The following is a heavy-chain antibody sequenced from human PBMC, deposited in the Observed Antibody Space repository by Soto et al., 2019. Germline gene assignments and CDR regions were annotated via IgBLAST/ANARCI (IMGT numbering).Heavy chain of an antibody. V-gene: IGHV5-51*01. CDR3: ARPVSTGYSSGWEYFQH. D-gene: IGHD6-19*01. CDR2: IYPGDSDT. Sequence: GESLKISCKGSGYSFTSYWIGWVRQMPGKGLEWMGIIYPGDSDTRYRPSFQGQVTISADKSISTAYLQWSSLKASDTAMYYCARPVSTGYSSGWEYFQHWGQGTLVTVSS. J-gene: IGHJ1*01. CDR1: GYSFTSYW.